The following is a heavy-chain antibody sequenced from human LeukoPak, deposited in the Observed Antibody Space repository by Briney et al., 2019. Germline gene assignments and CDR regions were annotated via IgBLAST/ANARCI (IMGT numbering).Heavy chain of an antibody. J-gene: IGHJ6*04. CDR1: GGTFSSYA. CDR2: IIPIFGTA. CDR3: AREMRFGELYYYYYGMDV. D-gene: IGHD3-10*01. V-gene: IGHV1-69*15. Sequence: SVKVSCKASGGTFSSYAISWVRQAPGQGLEWMGRIIPIFGTANYAQKFQGRVTITADESTSTAYMELSSLRSEDTAVYYCAREMRFGELYYYYYGMDVWGKGTTVTVSS.